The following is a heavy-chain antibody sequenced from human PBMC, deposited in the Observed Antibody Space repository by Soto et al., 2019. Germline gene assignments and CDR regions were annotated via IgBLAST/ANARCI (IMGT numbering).Heavy chain of an antibody. CDR2: IYTSGST. D-gene: IGHD4-17*01. CDR3: ARQWGTVRRDAFDI. CDR1: GGSISSYY. V-gene: IGHV4-4*07. Sequence: PSETLSLTCTVSGGSISSYYWSWIRQPAGKGLEWIGRIYTSGSTNYNPSLKSRVTMSVDTSKNQFSLKLSSVTAADTAVYYCARQWGTVRRDAFDIWGQGTMVTVSS. J-gene: IGHJ3*02.